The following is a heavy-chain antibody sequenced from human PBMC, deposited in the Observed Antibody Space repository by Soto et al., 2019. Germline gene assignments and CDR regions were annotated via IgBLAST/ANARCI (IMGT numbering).Heavy chain of an antibody. CDR3: ASHSGSSPEGRYYYGMDV. CDR2: IIPIFGTA. CDR1: GGTFSNYA. Sequence: QVQLVKSGAEVKKPGSSVKVSCKASGGTFSNYAISWVLQAPGQGIKWMGGIIPIFGTADYAQKFQGRVTITADESTSTAYMELSSLRSEDTAVYYCASHSGSSPEGRYYYGMDVWGQGTTVTVSS. D-gene: IGHD1-26*01. V-gene: IGHV1-69*12. J-gene: IGHJ6*02.